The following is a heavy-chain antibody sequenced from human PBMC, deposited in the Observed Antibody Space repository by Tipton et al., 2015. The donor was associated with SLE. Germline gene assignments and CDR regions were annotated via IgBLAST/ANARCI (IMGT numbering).Heavy chain of an antibody. J-gene: IGHJ6*02. Sequence: TLSLTCSVSGGSISSYFWSWIRQPPGKGLEWIGYIYDSGTTKHNPSLKGRVTISVDMSKNQFSLKLSSLTAADTGVYYCARLREGYYYYYDMDVWGQGTTVTVSS. CDR2: IYDSGTT. CDR3: ARLREGYYYYYDMDV. D-gene: IGHD1-26*01. CDR1: GGSISSYF. V-gene: IGHV4-59*01.